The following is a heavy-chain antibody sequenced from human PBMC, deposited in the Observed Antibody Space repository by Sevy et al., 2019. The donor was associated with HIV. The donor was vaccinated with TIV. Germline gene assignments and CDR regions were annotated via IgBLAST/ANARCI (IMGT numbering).Heavy chain of an antibody. V-gene: IGHV3-9*01. CDR1: GFTFDDYA. D-gene: IGHD2-15*01. J-gene: IGHJ3*02. CDR3: AKGVVVAVIDAFDI. CDR2: SSWNSGSI. Sequence: GGSLRLSCAASGFTFDDYAMHWVRQAPGKGLEWVSASSWNSGSIGYADSVKGRFTILRDNAKNSLYLQMSSLRAEDTALYYCAKGVVVAVIDAFDIWGQGTMVTVSS.